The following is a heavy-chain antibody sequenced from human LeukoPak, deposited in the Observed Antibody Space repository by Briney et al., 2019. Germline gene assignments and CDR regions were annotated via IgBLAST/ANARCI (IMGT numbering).Heavy chain of an antibody. D-gene: IGHD3-22*01. J-gene: IGHJ4*02. V-gene: IGHV3-30*04. CDR2: IAYDGSSK. Sequence: GGSLRLSCAASGFTFSTYAMHWGRQAPGKGLEGVGVIAYDGSSKYYADSVKGRFTISRDNAKNSLYLQMNSLRAEDTAVYYCARVLHKRNYDSSTYYGYWGQGTLVTVSS. CDR1: GFTFSTYA. CDR3: ARVLHKRNYDSSTYYGY.